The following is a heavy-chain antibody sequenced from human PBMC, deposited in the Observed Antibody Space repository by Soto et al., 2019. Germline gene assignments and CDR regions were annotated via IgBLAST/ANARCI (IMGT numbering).Heavy chain of an antibody. Sequence: SGPTLVNPTQTLTLTCTFSGFSLSTNGVGVGWIRRPPGKALEWLAVMYWNDDKRYSPSLRTRLTITKDTSKNQVVLTMTNMDPVDTATYYGAHKSRYSSGWHMFDPWGQGTLVTVSS. CDR2: MYWNDDK. CDR3: AHKSRYSSGWHMFDP. CDR1: GFSLSTNGVG. V-gene: IGHV2-5*01. D-gene: IGHD6-19*01. J-gene: IGHJ5*02.